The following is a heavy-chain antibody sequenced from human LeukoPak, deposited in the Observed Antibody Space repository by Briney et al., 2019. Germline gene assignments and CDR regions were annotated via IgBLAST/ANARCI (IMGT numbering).Heavy chain of an antibody. CDR1: GFTFSSYG. J-gene: IGHJ4*02. Sequence: GGSLRLSCAASGFTFSSYGMHWVRQAPGKGLGWVAVISYDGSNKYYADSMKGRFTISRDNSKNTLYQQINSLRTEDTAVYYCVKDPDSSDDYWGQGTLVTVSS. CDR2: ISYDGSNK. CDR3: VKDPDSSDDY. D-gene: IGHD3-22*01. V-gene: IGHV3-30*18.